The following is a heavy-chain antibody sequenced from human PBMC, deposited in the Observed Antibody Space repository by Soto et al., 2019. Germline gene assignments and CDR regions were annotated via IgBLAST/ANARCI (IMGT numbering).Heavy chain of an antibody. CDR3: ARDEGWTGACDI. V-gene: IGHV1-18*01. CDR2: ISAYNGNT. D-gene: IGHD2-15*01. J-gene: IGHJ3*02. Sequence: QVQLVQSGAEVKKPGASVKVSCKASGYAFTSHGISWVRQAPGQGLEWMGWISAYNGNTKYGQKLQGRVTMTSDTSTITAYMELRSLRSDDTAVYYCARDEGWTGACDIWGQGTMVTVSS. CDR1: GYAFTSHG.